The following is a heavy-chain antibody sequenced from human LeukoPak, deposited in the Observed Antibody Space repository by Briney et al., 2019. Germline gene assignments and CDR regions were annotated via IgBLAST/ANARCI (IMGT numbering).Heavy chain of an antibody. CDR2: ISYDGGNK. J-gene: IGHJ4*02. D-gene: IGHD6-13*01. Sequence: GGSLRLSCAASGFTFGSHAMHWARQAPGKGLEGVAFISYDGGNKYYADSVKGRFTISRDNSKNTLYLQMNSLRAEDTAVYYCARGDSGSWYFFDYWGQGTLVTVSS. V-gene: IGHV3-30*04. CDR1: GFTFGSHA. CDR3: ARGDSGSWYFFDY.